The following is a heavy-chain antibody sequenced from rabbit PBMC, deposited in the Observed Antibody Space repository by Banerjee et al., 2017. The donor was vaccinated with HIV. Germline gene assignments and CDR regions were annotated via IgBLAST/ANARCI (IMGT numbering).Heavy chain of an antibody. CDR1: GFDFNNYG. CDR3: ARDLAGVIGWNFNL. V-gene: IGHV1S45*01. CDR2: IYGGRSGST. D-gene: IGHD4-1*01. J-gene: IGHJ4*01. Sequence: QEQLVESGGGLVQPGGSLVLSCKVSGFDFNNYGVTWVRQAPGKGLEWIACIYGGRSGSTYYASWAKGRFTISKTSSTTVTLQMTSLTAADTATYFCARDLAGVIGWNFNLWGPGTLVTVS.